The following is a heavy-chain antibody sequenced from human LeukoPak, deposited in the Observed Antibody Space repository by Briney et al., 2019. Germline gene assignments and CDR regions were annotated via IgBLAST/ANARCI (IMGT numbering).Heavy chain of an antibody. CDR2: TPYDGSNK. V-gene: IGHV3-30-3*01. J-gene: IGHJ4*02. D-gene: IGHD1-26*01. CDR1: GLIFNDAW. Sequence: GGSLRLSCAASGLIFNDAWMTWVRQAPGKGLEWVAVTPYDGSNKYYADSVKGRFTISRDNSKNTLYLQMNSLRAEDTAVYYCARGGWELPYFDYWGQGTLVTVSS. CDR3: ARGGWELPYFDY.